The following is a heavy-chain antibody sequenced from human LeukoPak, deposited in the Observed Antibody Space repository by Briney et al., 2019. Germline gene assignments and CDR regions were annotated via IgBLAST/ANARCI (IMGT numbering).Heavy chain of an antibody. CDR1: GYTFINYA. Sequence: GASVKVSCKASGYTFINYAINWGRQALGQRLEWLGWINAGSGNTKYSQKFRGRVTITRDTSASTAYMELSSLRSEDTAVYYCARAYCSGRSYYPIDYWGQGTLVTVSS. D-gene: IGHD2-15*01. CDR2: INAGSGNT. J-gene: IGHJ4*02. V-gene: IGHV1-3*01. CDR3: ARAYCSGRSYYPIDY.